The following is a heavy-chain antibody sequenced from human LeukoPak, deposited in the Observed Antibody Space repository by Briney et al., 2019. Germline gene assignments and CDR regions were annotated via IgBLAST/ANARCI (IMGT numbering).Heavy chain of an antibody. Sequence: PSETLSLTCTVSGGSISSYYWSWIRQPPGKGLEWIGYISYSGSTNYNPSLKSRVTISVDTSKNQFSLKLSSVTAADTAVYYCARYSYGGYYFDYWGQGTLVTVSS. V-gene: IGHV4-59*01. CDR1: GGSISSYY. J-gene: IGHJ4*02. D-gene: IGHD5-18*01. CDR2: ISYSGST. CDR3: ARYSYGGYYFDY.